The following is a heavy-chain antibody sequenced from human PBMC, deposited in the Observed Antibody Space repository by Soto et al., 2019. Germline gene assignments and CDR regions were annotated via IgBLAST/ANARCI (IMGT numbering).Heavy chain of an antibody. D-gene: IGHD1-1*01. Sequence: QITLKESGPTLVQPTQTLTLTCAFSGFSLTSSGVAVGWVRQPPGRALEWLALIYWDDHKRYSPSLKSRLTSTTDTSKNQVVLTMTNMHPVDPATYYCAHSLAWKSATLHSWGQGTLFTVSS. V-gene: IGHV2-5*02. CDR1: GFSLTSSGVA. J-gene: IGHJ4*02. CDR2: IYWDDHK. CDR3: AHSLAWKSATLHS.